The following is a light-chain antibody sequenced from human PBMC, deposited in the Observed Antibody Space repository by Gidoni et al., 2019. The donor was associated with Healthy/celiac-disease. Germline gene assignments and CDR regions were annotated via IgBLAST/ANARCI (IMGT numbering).Light chain of an antibody. V-gene: IGKV1-5*03. CDR3: QQYNSYSRT. CDR1: QSTSSW. J-gene: IGKJ1*01. Sequence: DIQTSQHPPTLSPSVGDRVTITCRASQSTSSWLAWYQQKPGKAPKLLIYKASSLESGVPSRFSGSGSGTEFTLTISSLQPDDFATYYCQQYNSYSRTFGQXTKVEIK. CDR2: KAS.